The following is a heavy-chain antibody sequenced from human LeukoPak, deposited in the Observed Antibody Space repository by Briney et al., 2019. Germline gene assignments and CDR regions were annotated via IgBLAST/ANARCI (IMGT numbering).Heavy chain of an antibody. D-gene: IGHD2-2*01. V-gene: IGHV4-4*07. CDR1: GGSISSYY. J-gene: IGHJ4*02. CDR2: IYTSGST. CDR3: ARDNRYCSSTSCNNYFDY. Sequence: SETLSLTCTVSGGSISSYYWSWIRQPAGKGLEWIGRIYTSGSTNYNPSLKSRVTMSVDTSKNQFSLKLSSVTAADTAVYYCARDNRYCSSTSCNNYFDYWGQGTLVTVSS.